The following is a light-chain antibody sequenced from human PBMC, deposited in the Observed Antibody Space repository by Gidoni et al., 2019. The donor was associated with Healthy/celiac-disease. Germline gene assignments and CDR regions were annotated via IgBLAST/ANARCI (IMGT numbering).Light chain of an antibody. CDR2: WAS. J-gene: IGKJ1*01. Sequence: DIVMTQSPDSLAVSLGERATINCKSSQSVLYSSNNKNYLAWYQQKPGQPPKLLIYWASTRESGVPDRFSGSWSGTDFTLTIRSLQAEDVAVYYCQQYYSTPRTFGQGTKVEIK. CDR3: QQYYSTPRT. CDR1: QSVLYSSNNKNY. V-gene: IGKV4-1*01.